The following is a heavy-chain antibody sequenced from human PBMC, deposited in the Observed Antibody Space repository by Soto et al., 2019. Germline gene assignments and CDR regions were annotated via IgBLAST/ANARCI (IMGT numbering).Heavy chain of an antibody. D-gene: IGHD6-13*01. J-gene: IGHJ6*02. CDR2: IIPIFGTA. Sequence: QVQLVQSGAEVKKPGSSVKVSCKASGGTFSSYAISWVRQAPGQGLEWMGGIIPIFGTANYAQKFQGRVTITADDSMNKAYMELSSLRSEDRAVYYCARGSAALNYYYYGMDVWGQGTTVTVSS. CDR3: ARGSAALNYYYYGMDV. V-gene: IGHV1-69*01. CDR1: GGTFSSYA.